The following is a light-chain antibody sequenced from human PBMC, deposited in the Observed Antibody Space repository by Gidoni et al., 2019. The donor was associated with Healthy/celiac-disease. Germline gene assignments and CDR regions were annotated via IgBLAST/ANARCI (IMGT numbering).Light chain of an antibody. J-gene: IGKJ1*01. Sequence: DIVMTQSPDSLAVSLGERATIRCKSSQSVLYSSNNKNYLAWYQQKPGQPPKLLIYWASTRESGVPDRFSGSGSGTDFTLTISSLQAEDGAVYYCQQYDTTPPSFGQGTKVEIK. CDR1: QSVLYSSNNKNY. CDR3: QQYDTTPPS. CDR2: WAS. V-gene: IGKV4-1*01.